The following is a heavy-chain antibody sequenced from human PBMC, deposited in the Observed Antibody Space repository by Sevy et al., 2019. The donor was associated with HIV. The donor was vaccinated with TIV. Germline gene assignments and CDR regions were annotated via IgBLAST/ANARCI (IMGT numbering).Heavy chain of an antibody. Sequence: GGSLRLSCAASGFTFSNYAMSWVRQAPGKGLEWVSAISGSGGSTYYADSVKGRFTISRDNSKNTLFLQMNSLRAEYTAVYFCAKWSELPSSPFDYWGQGTLVTVSS. CDR2: ISGSGGST. J-gene: IGHJ4*02. CDR3: AKWSELPSSPFDY. CDR1: GFTFSNYA. V-gene: IGHV3-23*01. D-gene: IGHD1-26*01.